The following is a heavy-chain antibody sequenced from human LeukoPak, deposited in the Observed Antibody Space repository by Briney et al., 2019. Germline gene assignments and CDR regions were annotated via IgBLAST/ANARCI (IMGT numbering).Heavy chain of an antibody. Sequence: PSETLSLTCAVYGESFSGYYWSWIRQPPGKGLEWIGEINHSGSTNYNPSLKSRVTISVDTSKNQFSLKLSSVTAADTAVYYCARGGDSYGAPGWFDPWGQGTLVTVSS. D-gene: IGHD5-18*01. J-gene: IGHJ5*02. V-gene: IGHV4-34*01. CDR1: GESFSGYY. CDR2: INHSGST. CDR3: ARGGDSYGAPGWFDP.